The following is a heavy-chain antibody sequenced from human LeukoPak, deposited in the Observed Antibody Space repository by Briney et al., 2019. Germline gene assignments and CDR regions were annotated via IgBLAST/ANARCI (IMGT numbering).Heavy chain of an antibody. Sequence: SETLSLTCTVSGGSISSYYWSWIRQPPGKGLEWIGYIHYTGSTNFNPSLKSRVTISVDTSKTQFSLKLSSVTAADTAVYYCASLYCSGGSCYYDYWGQGTLVTVSS. CDR3: ASLYCSGGSCYYDY. D-gene: IGHD2-15*01. CDR1: GGSISSYY. J-gene: IGHJ4*02. V-gene: IGHV4-59*01. CDR2: IHYTGST.